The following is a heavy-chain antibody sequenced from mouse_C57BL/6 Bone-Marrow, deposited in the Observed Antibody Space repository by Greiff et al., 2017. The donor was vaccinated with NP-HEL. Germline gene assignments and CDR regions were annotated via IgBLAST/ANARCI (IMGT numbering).Heavy chain of an antibody. CDR2: IVPNSGGT. D-gene: IGHD1-1*01. Sequence: QVQLQQPGAELVKPGASVKLSCKASGYTFTNSWMHWVKQRPGRSLGWIGRIVPNSGGTKYNEKLKSKATLTVDKPSSTAYMQLSSLTSEDSAVYYCARYYYGSGYFDYWGQGTTLTVSS. CDR3: ARYYYGSGYFDY. CDR1: GYTFTNSW. V-gene: IGHV1-72*01. J-gene: IGHJ2*01.